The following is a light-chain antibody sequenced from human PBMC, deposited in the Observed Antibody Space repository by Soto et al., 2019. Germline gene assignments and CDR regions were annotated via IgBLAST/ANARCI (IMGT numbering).Light chain of an antibody. CDR2: ATS. V-gene: IGKV1-16*01. Sequence: DIQMTQSPSSLSASVGDRVSITCRASQDISNHLAWFQKKPGKAPKSLIYATSDLQSGVSSRFSGSGRGTDFTLTISSLQPEDFATYYCQQYKSYPMTFGQGTRLEIK. J-gene: IGKJ5*01. CDR3: QQYKSYPMT. CDR1: QDISNH.